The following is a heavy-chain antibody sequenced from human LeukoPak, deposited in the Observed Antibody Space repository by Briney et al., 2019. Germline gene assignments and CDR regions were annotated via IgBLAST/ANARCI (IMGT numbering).Heavy chain of an antibody. J-gene: IGHJ6*04. CDR1: GGSISSYY. Sequence: SETLSLTCTVSGGSISSYYWSWIRQPPGKGLEWIGYIYYSGSSNYNPSLTSRVTISVDTSKNQFSLKLSSVTAADTAVYYCARMGDCSSTSCTPRYYYYGMDVWGKGTTVTVSS. D-gene: IGHD2-2*01. CDR2: IYYSGSS. V-gene: IGHV4-59*01. CDR3: ARMGDCSSTSCTPRYYYYGMDV.